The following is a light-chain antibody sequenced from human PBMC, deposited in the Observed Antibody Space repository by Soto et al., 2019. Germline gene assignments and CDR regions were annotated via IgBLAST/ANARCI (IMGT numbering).Light chain of an antibody. CDR3: QQYGRSPPWT. CDR2: GAS. J-gene: IGKJ1*01. V-gene: IGKV3-15*01. Sequence: ETLMTQSPATLSVSPGEGAILSCRASQSVSSSLVWYQQKPGQTPRLLIYGASNRATDIPARFSGSGSDTDFTLTISSLQSEDFAVYYCQQYGRSPPWTFGQGTKVEIK. CDR1: QSVSSS.